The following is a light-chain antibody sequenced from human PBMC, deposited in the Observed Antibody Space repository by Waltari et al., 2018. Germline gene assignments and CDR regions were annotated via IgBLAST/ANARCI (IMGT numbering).Light chain of an antibody. V-gene: IGLV2-14*03. CDR3: ASYTSANTVL. Sequence: PGQSITISCTGTRSDIGSYNFVSWYQQHPGKAPKLVIFDVSRWPSGVSHRFSGSKSGNTASLTISGLQAEDEAAYYCASYTSANTVLFGGGTKVTVL. J-gene: IGLJ2*01. CDR1: RSDIGSYNF. CDR2: DVS.